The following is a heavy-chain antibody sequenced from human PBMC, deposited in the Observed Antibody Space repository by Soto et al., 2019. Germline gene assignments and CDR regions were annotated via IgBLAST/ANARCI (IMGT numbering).Heavy chain of an antibody. CDR1: GIAFGSYG. CDR3: AKDIRGGIMMVRGVLDY. D-gene: IGHD3-10*01. CDR2: ISYDGSHQ. J-gene: IGHJ4*02. V-gene: IGHV3-30*18. Sequence: QVQLVESGSGVVQPGRSLRLSCAASGIAFGSYGMHWVRQAPGKGLEWVAGISYDGSHQYYVDSVKGRFTISRDSSKNALYLHMNSLRPEDKAVYYCAKDIRGGIMMVRGVLDYWGQGTLVTVSS.